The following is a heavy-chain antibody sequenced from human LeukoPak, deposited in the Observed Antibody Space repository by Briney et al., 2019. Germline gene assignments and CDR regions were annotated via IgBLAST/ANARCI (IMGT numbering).Heavy chain of an antibody. CDR3: ARETEPLTGRIQRFLLDAFDI. CDR1: GGSISSSNW. CDR2: IYHSGST. J-gene: IGHJ3*02. D-gene: IGHD5-18*01. V-gene: IGHV4-4*02. Sequence: SGTLSLTCAGSGGSISSSNWWSWVRQPPGKGLEWIGEIYHSGSTNYNPSLKSRVTISVDKSKNQFSLKLSSVTAADTAVYYCARETEPLTGRIQRFLLDAFDIWGQGTMVTVSS.